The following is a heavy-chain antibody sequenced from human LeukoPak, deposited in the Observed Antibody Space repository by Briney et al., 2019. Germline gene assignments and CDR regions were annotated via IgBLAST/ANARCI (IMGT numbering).Heavy chain of an antibody. V-gene: IGHV1-8*01. CDR1: GYTFTSYD. Sequence: GASVKVSCKASGYTFTSYDINWVRQATGQGLEWMGWMNPNSGNTGYAQKFQGRVTMTRNTSISTAYMELSSLRSEDTAAYYCARGYSSSWYSPGGTDYWGQGTLVTVSS. D-gene: IGHD6-13*01. CDR3: ARGYSSSWYSPGGTDY. J-gene: IGHJ4*02. CDR2: MNPNSGNT.